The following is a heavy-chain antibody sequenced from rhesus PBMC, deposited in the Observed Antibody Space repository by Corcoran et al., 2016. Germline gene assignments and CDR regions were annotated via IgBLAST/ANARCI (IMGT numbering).Heavy chain of an antibody. CDR3: ASPLRSIDY. CDR1: GCSSRSSY. Sequence: QLQLQESCPGLVKPSETLSVSCAVSGCSSRSSYWSWIRQAPGKGLEWIGYIYGSGSSTNYNPSLKSRVTLSVDTSKNQLSLKLSSVTAADTAVYYCASPLRSIDYWGQGVLVTVSS. D-gene: IGHD4-29*01. CDR2: IYGSGSST. V-gene: IGHV4-169*02. J-gene: IGHJ4*01.